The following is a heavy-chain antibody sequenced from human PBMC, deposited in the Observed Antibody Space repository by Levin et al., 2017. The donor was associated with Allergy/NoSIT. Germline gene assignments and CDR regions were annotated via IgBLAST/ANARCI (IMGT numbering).Heavy chain of an antibody. CDR3: ARRIGYCSSTSCFYFDY. D-gene: IGHD2-2*01. CDR1: GYSFTSYW. V-gene: IGHV5-51*01. J-gene: IGHJ4*02. CDR2: IYPGDSDT. Sequence: KLGESLKISCKGSGYSFTSYWIGWVRQMPGKGLEWMGIIYPGDSDTRYSPSFQGQVTISADKSISTAYLQWSSLKASDTAMYYCARRIGYCSSTSCFYFDYWGQGTLVTVSS.